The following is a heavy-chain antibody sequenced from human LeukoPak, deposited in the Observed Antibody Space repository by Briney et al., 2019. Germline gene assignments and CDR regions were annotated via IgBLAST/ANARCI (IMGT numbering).Heavy chain of an antibody. CDR1: GFTFSTYD. V-gene: IGHV3-13*04. J-gene: IGHJ4*02. Sequence: GGSLRLSCAASGFTFSTYDMHWVRQTTGKGLEWVSVIGAAGDTYYPGSVKGRFTISRVNAKNSLYLQINRLRAGDTAVYYWARGRGSHFDSWGQGTLVTVSS. CDR2: IGAAGDT. D-gene: IGHD1-26*01. CDR3: ARGRGSHFDS.